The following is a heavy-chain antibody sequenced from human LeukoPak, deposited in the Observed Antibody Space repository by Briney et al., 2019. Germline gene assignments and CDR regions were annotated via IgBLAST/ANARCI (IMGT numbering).Heavy chain of an antibody. V-gene: IGHV3-64D*06. CDR1: GFTFSTYV. CDR3: VRGTGY. CDR2: ISSNGDNT. J-gene: IGHJ4*02. Sequence: GGSLRLSCSVSGFTFSTYVMHWVRHPPGKGLEYVSAISSNGDNTNYADSVKGRFTISRDNSKNTLYLQMSSLSAYDRAVYYCVRGTGYWGQGTLVTVSS.